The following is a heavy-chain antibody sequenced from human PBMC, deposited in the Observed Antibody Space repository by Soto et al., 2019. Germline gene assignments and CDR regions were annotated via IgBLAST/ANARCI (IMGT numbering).Heavy chain of an antibody. D-gene: IGHD3-10*01. J-gene: IGHJ5*02. CDR1: GFTVRSSH. V-gene: IGHV3-53*01. Sequence: PGGSLRLSCTTSGFTVRSSHMRWDRQAPGKGLDWVSVIYSGGNSYYAVSVQGRFTISRDNSKNTVYLQMNSLRGEDTAIYYCARLGPYGSETYSFRYNWFDPWGQGT. CDR3: ARLGPYGSETYSFRYNWFDP. CDR2: IYSGGNS.